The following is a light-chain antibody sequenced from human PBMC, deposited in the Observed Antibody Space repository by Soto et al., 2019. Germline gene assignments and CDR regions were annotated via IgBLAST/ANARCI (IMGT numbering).Light chain of an antibody. CDR1: QSISIT. CDR2: GAS. J-gene: IGKJ1*01. V-gene: IGKV3-15*01. Sequence: EIVMTQSPATLSVSPGERVTLSCRASQSISITLAWYQQKPGQTPRLLIYGASTRATGLPGRFSGGGSETEFTLTISSLQSEDFAVYYCQQYNKWPWTFGQGTKVEIK. CDR3: QQYNKWPWT.